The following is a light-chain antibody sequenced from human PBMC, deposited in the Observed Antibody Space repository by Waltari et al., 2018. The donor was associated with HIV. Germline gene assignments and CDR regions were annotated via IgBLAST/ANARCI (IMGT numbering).Light chain of an antibody. CDR2: DDN. CDR3: SSYMNSGSLV. CDR1: TTHFRPRNY. J-gene: IGLJ3*02. Sequence: QSGLTQPASISASLGQSIPIPCLASTTHFRPRNYISWFPHHPDTAPQLLIYDDNIRPSGIPFRLSGSRSGNTASLTISGLQVDDEGDYYCSSYMNSGSLVFGGGTKVTVL. V-gene: IGLV2-14*01.